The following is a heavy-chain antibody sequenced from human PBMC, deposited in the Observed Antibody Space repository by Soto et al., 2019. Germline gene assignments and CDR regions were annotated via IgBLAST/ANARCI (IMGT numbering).Heavy chain of an antibody. V-gene: IGHV1-46*01. D-gene: IGHD6-13*01. CDR1: GYTFTSYY. Sequence: ASVKVSCKASGYTFTSYYMHWVRQAPGQGLEWMGIINPSGGSTSYAQKFQGRVTMTRDTSTSTVYMELSSLRSEDTAVYYCATTIAAAGTYYYYYYMDVWGKGTTVTVSS. CDR2: INPSGGST. CDR3: ATTIAAAGTYYYYYYMDV. J-gene: IGHJ6*03.